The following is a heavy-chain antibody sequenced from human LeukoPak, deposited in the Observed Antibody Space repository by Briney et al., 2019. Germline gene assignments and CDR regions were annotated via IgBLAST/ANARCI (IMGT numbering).Heavy chain of an antibody. CDR1: EDTFTRHY. D-gene: IGHD3-10*01. Sequence: APVKVSCKASEDTFTRHYIHWVRQAPGQGLEWIGLINPDDDSIDYTQKLRGRITVTRDRSTSTVYMELKSLRSDDTALYYCAREGGSYKHFDDWGQGSLVTVSS. CDR2: INPDDDSI. V-gene: IGHV1-46*04. J-gene: IGHJ4*02. CDR3: AREGGSYKHFDD.